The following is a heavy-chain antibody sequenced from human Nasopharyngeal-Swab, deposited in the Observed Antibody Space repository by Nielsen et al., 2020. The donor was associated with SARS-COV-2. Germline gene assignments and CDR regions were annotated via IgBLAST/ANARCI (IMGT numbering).Heavy chain of an antibody. D-gene: IGHD3-10*01. CDR1: GFTFSSYA. J-gene: IGHJ4*02. Sequence: GESLKISCAASGFTFSSYAMSWVRQAPGKGLEWVSTISGSGGRTYYADSVKGRFTISRDNSKNTLYLQMNSLRAEDTAVCYCAKKGQWFGESWTFDYWGQGTLVTVSS. V-gene: IGHV3-23*01. CDR2: ISGSGGRT. CDR3: AKKGQWFGESWTFDY.